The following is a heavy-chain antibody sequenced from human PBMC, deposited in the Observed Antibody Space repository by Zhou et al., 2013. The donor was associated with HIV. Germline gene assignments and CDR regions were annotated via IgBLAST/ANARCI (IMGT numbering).Heavy chain of an antibody. D-gene: IGHD3-10*01. V-gene: IGHV1-8*01. CDR3: GRRGSWGDRTTIIRGGVDV. Sequence: QVQLVQSGAEVKKPGASVKVSCKASGDTFTSYDINWVRQATGQGLEWMGWMNPNSGNTGNAQKFEGRVTMTRNTSISTAYMELSSLRSEDTAVYYCGRRGSWGDRTTIIRGGVDVWGQGTTVSVSS. J-gene: IGHJ6*02. CDR1: GDTFTSYD. CDR2: MNPNSGNT.